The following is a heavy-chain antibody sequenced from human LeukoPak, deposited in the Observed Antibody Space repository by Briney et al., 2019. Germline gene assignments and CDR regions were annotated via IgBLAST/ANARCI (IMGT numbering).Heavy chain of an antibody. CDR3: APLDYSNYFDY. D-gene: IGHD4-11*01. CDR1: GYTFTGYY. J-gene: IGHJ4*02. V-gene: IGHV1-2*02. CDR2: INPNSGGT. Sequence: GASVKVSCKASGYTFTGYYMHWVRQAPGQGLEWMGWINPNSGGTNYAQKFQGRVTMSRDTSISTAYMELSRLRSDDTAVYYCAPLDYSNYFDYWGQRTLVTVSS.